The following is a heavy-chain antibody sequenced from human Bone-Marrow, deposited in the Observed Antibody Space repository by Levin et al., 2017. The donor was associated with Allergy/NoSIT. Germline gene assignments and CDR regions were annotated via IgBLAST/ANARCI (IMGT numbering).Heavy chain of an antibody. Sequence: SCAASGFTLRSFAMTWVRQAPGKGLDWVSSITGSGATTKYADSVKGRFTISRDNSKNTLYLQMNSLRTEDTAVYYCARDPNGDYIGAFDTWGQGTKVTVSS. J-gene: IGHJ3*02. CDR1: GFTLRSFA. D-gene: IGHD2-8*01. CDR2: ITGSGATT. V-gene: IGHV3-23*01. CDR3: ARDPNGDYIGAFDT.